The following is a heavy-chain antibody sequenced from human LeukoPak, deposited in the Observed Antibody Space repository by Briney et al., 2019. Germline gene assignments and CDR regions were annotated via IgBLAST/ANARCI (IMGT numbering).Heavy chain of an antibody. CDR1: GGSFSGYY. Sequence: SETLSLTCAVYGGSFSGYYWSWIRQPPGKGLEWIGEINHSGSTNYNPSLKSRVTISVDTSKNQFSLKLSSVTAADTAVYYCARPTRTIAAAGTRGWFDPWGQGTLVIVSS. CDR2: INHSGST. J-gene: IGHJ5*02. D-gene: IGHD6-13*01. V-gene: IGHV4-34*01. CDR3: ARPTRTIAAAGTRGWFDP.